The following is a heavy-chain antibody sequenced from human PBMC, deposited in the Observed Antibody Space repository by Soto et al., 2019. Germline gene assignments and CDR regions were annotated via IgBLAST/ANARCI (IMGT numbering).Heavy chain of an antibody. Sequence: GGSLRLSCGASGFTFNHYAMNWVREAPGKGLEWVSTITGGGDTSYYTDSVKGRFTISRDNSKNTLYLQMNSLRVEDTAVYYFEKGQAYYDFWSGYVGGMDVWGPGTTVTVSS. D-gene: IGHD3-3*01. J-gene: IGHJ6*02. CDR3: EKGQAYYDFWSGYVGGMDV. V-gene: IGHV3-23*01. CDR2: ITGGGDTS. CDR1: GFTFNHYA.